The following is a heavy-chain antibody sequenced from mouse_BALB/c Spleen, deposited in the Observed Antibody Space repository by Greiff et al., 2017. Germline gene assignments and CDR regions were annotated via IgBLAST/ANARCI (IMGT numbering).Heavy chain of an antibody. D-gene: IGHD4-1*01. CDR3: AGTGNYAIDY. J-gene: IGHJ4*01. CDR2: IDTSDSYT. V-gene: IGHV1-69*01. Sequence: QVQLQQPGAELVMPGASVKMSCKASGYTFTDYWMHWVKQRPGQGLEWIGAIDTSDSYTSYNQKFKGKATLTVDESSSTAYMQLSSLTSEDSAVYYCAGTGNYAIDYWGQGTSVTVSS. CDR1: GYTFTDYW.